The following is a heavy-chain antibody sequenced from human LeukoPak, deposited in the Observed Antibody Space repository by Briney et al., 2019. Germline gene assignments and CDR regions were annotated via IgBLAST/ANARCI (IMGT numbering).Heavy chain of an antibody. J-gene: IGHJ2*01. V-gene: IGHV3-66*01. D-gene: IGHD4-23*01. CDR3: ARDYYGGNSEVISWHFDL. CDR2: IYSNGVST. CDR1: GFTVSSNY. Sequence: GGSLRLSCAASGFTVSSNYMSWVRQSPGKGLEWVSVIYSNGVSTYYADSVKGRFTISRDTSKNTLYLQMNGLRAEDTAVYHCARDYYGGNSEVISWHFDLWGRGTLVSVSS.